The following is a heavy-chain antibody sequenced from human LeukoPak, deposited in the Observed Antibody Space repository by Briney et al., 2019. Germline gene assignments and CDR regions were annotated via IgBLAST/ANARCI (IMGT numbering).Heavy chain of an antibody. CDR1: GFTFSNYA. CDR3: AKWGDFVILAGYYVSDF. J-gene: IGHJ4*02. V-gene: IGHV3-23*01. CDR2: VTGRVSST. D-gene: IGHD3-9*01. Sequence: GGSLRLSYVASGFTFSNYAVSWARQAAGKRRGWLSAVTGRVSSTYYAVSVKGRLTISRDNSRNTLFLQMTSLRAEDTAIYYCAKWGDFVILAGYYVSDFWSQGTLVTVYS.